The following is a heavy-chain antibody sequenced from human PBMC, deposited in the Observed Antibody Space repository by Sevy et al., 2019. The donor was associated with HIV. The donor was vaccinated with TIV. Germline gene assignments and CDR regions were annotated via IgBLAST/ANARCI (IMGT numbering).Heavy chain of an antibody. Sequence: SETLSLTCTVSGASISSSSYYWGWIRQPPGKGLEWIGSIYYSGSTYYNPSLKSRVTISVDTSKNQFSLKLSSVTAADTAVYYCARHAPMVRGAVAPFDPWGQGTLVTVSS. CDR1: GASISSSSYY. D-gene: IGHD3-10*01. CDR2: IYYSGST. J-gene: IGHJ5*02. CDR3: ARHAPMVRGAVAPFDP. V-gene: IGHV4-39*01.